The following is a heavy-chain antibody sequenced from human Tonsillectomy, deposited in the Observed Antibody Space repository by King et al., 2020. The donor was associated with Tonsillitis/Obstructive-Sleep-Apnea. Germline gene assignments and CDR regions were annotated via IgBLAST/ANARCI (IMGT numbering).Heavy chain of an antibody. CDR1: GYSFTSYW. V-gene: IGHV5-51*03. J-gene: IGHJ4*02. CDR3: ASRGYCSSTSCYRGPVDY. D-gene: IGHD2-2*02. Sequence: QLVQSGAEVKKPGESLKISCKGSGYSFTSYWIGWVRQMPGKGLEWMGIIYPGDSDTRYSPSFQGQVTISADKSISTAYLQWSSLKASDTAMYYCASRGYCSSTSCYRGPVDYWGQGTLVTVSS. CDR2: IYPGDSDT.